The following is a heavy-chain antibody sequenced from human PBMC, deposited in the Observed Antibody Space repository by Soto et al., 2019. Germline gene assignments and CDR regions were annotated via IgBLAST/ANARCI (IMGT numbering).Heavy chain of an antibody. CDR1: GGTFSSYA. CDR3: ARGYYGSGSYLDY. D-gene: IGHD3-10*01. Sequence: WASVKVSCKASGGTFSSYAISWVRQAPGQGLEWMGGIIPIFGTANYAQKFQGRVTITADESTSTAYMELSSLRSEDTAVYYCARGYYGSGSYLDYWGQGTLVTVSS. V-gene: IGHV1-69*13. J-gene: IGHJ4*02. CDR2: IIPIFGTA.